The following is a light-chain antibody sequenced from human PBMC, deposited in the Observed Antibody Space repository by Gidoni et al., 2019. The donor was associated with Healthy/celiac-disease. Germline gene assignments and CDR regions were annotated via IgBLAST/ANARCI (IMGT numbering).Light chain of an antibody. J-gene: IGLJ2*01. CDR2: QDS. V-gene: IGLV3-1*01. Sequence: SYELTQPPSVSVSPGQTASIPCSVLVIYQDSKRPSGIPERFSGSNSGNTATLTISGTQAMDEADYYCQAWDSSTEVFGGGTKLTVL. CDR3: QAWDSSTEV.